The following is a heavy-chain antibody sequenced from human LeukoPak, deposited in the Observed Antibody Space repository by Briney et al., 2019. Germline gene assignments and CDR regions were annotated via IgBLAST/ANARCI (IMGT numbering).Heavy chain of an antibody. CDR2: TSGSGDGT. D-gene: IGHD6-19*01. V-gene: IGHV3-23*01. CDR3: AARPTSAAVAPSDF. Sequence: GGSLRLSCAASGLTPSRCGMSWVRQAPGKGLEWVSATSGSGDGTYYADSVKGRFTISRDNSKSMLYLEMNSLRAEDTATYYCAARPTSAAVAPSDFWGQGTLVTVSS. CDR1: GLTPSRCG. J-gene: IGHJ4*02.